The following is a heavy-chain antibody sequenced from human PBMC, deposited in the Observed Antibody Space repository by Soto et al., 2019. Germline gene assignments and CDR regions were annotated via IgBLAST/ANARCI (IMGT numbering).Heavy chain of an antibody. V-gene: IGHV1-2*04. D-gene: IGHD1-20*01. Sequence: ASVKVSCKASGYTFTGYYMHWVRQAPGQGLEWMGWINPNSGGTNYAQKFQGWVTMTRDTSISTAYMELSRLRSDDTAVYYCACIITGGGKLSAFDIWGKGTMVTVSS. CDR3: ACIITGGGKLSAFDI. CDR2: INPNSGGT. CDR1: GYTFTGYY. J-gene: IGHJ3*02.